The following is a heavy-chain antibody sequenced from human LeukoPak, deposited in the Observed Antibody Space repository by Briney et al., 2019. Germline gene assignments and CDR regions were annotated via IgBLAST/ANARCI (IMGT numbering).Heavy chain of an antibody. CDR3: ARASSYGSGSWGDY. Sequence: TGGSLRLSCAASGFTFSSYSMNWVRQAPGKGLEWVSSISSSSSYIYYADSVKGRFTISRDNAKNSLYLQMNSLRAEDTAVYYCARASSYGSGSWGDYWGQGTLVTVSS. CDR2: ISSSSSYI. J-gene: IGHJ4*02. V-gene: IGHV3-21*01. CDR1: GFTFSSYS. D-gene: IGHD3-10*01.